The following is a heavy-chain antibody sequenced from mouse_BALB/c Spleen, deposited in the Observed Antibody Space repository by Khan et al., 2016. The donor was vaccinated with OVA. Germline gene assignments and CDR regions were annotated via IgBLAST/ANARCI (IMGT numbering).Heavy chain of an antibody. Sequence: QVQLQQSGAELVRPGTSVKVSCKASGYAFTSYLIEWINQRPGQGLEWIGLINPGNGNTNYNEKFKDKSTLTADKSSSTAYMQLSSLTSDDSAFYFCARSQLGLRFDYWGQGTTLTVSS. V-gene: IGHV1-54*01. J-gene: IGHJ2*01. D-gene: IGHD3-1*01. CDR2: INPGNGNT. CDR3: ARSQLGLRFDY. CDR1: GYAFTSYL.